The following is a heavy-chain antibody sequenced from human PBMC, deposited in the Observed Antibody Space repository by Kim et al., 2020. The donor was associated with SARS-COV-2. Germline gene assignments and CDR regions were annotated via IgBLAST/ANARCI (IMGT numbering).Heavy chain of an antibody. Sequence: SETLSLTCTVSGGSISSSSYYWGWIRQPPGKGLEWIGSIYYSGSTYYNPSLKSRVTISVDTSKNQFSLKLSSVTAADTAVYYCARVSELLSMTIINWFDPWGQGTLVTVSS. CDR2: IYYSGST. CDR3: ARVSELLSMTIINWFDP. V-gene: IGHV4-39*07. CDR1: GGSISSSSYY. J-gene: IGHJ5*02. D-gene: IGHD1-26*01.